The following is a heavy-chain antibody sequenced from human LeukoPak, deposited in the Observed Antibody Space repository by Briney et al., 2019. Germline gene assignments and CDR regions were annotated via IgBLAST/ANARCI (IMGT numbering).Heavy chain of an antibody. CDR1: GFTFSSYA. CDR2: ISTSGLTI. Sequence: GGSPRLSCAASGFTFSSYAMNWVRQTPRKGLEWVSYISTSGLTIYYADSVKGRFTISRDNAKNSLYLQMNSLRAEDTAIYYCARAGCSGGSCYKTTFDIWGQGTMVTVSS. CDR3: ARAGCSGGSCYKTTFDI. J-gene: IGHJ3*02. V-gene: IGHV3-48*03. D-gene: IGHD2-15*01.